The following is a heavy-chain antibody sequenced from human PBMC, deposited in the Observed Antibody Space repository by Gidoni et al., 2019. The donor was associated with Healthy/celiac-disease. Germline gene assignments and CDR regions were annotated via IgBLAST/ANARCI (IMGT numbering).Heavy chain of an antibody. Sequence: QVQLVQSGAEVKKPGSSVKVSCQASGGTFSSYAISWVRQAPGQGLEWMGGIIPIIGTANYAQKFQGRVTITADESTSTTYMELSSLRSEDTAVYYCARFAIVGATYYYYGMDVWGQGTTVTVSS. CDR2: IIPIIGTA. J-gene: IGHJ6*02. V-gene: IGHV1-69*01. CDR3: ARFAIVGATYYYYGMDV. D-gene: IGHD1-26*01. CDR1: GGTFSSYA.